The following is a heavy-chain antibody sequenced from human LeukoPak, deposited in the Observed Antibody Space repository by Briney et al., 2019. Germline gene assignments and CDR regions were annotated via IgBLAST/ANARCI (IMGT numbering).Heavy chain of an antibody. CDR2: IYTSGST. Sequence: SETLSLTCTVSGGSISSSSYYWSWIRQPAGKGLEWIGRIYTSGSTNYNPSLKSRVTTSVDTSKNQFSLKLSSVTAADTAVYYCARARLRSLFDYWGQGTLVTVSS. V-gene: IGHV4-61*02. D-gene: IGHD4-17*01. CDR1: GGSISSSSYY. J-gene: IGHJ4*02. CDR3: ARARLRSLFDY.